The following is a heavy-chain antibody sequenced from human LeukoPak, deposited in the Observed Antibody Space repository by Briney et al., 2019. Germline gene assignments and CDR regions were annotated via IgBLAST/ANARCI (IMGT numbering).Heavy chain of an antibody. D-gene: IGHD5-18*01. CDR2: ISGSGRSI. CDR1: GFTFRSNA. Sequence: GGSLRLSCAASGFTFRSNAMSWVRQAPGKGLEWVSAISGSGRSIYYADSVKGRFTISRDNSKNTLYLQMNSLRAEDTAVYYCAREVYSYGCYWGQGTLVTVSS. V-gene: IGHV3-23*01. J-gene: IGHJ4*02. CDR3: AREVYSYGCY.